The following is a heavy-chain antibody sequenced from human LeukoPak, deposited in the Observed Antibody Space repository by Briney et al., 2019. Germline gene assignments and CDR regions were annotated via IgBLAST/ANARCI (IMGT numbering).Heavy chain of an antibody. Sequence: GGSLRLSCAASGFTFDDYGMSWVRQAPGKGLEWFSGIIRNGGSTGYVDSVKGRFTISRDNAKNSLFLQMNRLRAEDTALYYCARGYNYGPFDYWGQGTLVTVSS. J-gene: IGHJ4*02. CDR2: IIRNGGST. D-gene: IGHD5-18*01. CDR3: ARGYNYGPFDY. V-gene: IGHV3-20*04. CDR1: GFTFDDYG.